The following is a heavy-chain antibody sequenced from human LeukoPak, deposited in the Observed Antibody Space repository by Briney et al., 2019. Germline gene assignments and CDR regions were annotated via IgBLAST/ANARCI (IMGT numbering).Heavy chain of an antibody. V-gene: IGHV3-23*01. J-gene: IGHJ4*02. D-gene: IGHD6-19*01. CDR1: GFTFSSYS. CDR2: ISGGATNT. CDR3: AKKGSGGWYTHIDY. Sequence: PGGSLRLSCAASGFTFSSYSMNWVRQAPGKGLEWVSTISGGATNTYYADSVKGRFTISRDDSKNTLYVQMSSLRAEDTAVYYCAKKGSGGWYTHIDYWGQGTLVTVSS.